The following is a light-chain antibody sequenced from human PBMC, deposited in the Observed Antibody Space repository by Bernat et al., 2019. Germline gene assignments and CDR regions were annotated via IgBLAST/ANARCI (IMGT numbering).Light chain of an antibody. CDR3: QVYDNSPPAYT. CDR1: QSVSSSY. Sequence: IVLTQSPGTLSLSPGETATLSCRASQSVSSSYLAWYQHKPGQAPRLLMYGTSSRATGIPDRFSGSVSGTVFTLTISRLEPDDFAVYYCQVYDNSPPAYTFGQGTKLEIQ. J-gene: IGKJ2*01. V-gene: IGKV3-20*01. CDR2: GTS.